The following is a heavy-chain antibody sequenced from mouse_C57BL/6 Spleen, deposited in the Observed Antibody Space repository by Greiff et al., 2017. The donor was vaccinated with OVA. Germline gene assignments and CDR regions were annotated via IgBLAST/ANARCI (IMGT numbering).Heavy chain of an antibody. Sequence: VQLQQSGPVLVKPGASVKMSCKASGYTFTDYYMNWVKQSHGKSLEWIGVINPYNGGTSYNQKFKGKATLTVDKSSSTAYMELNSLTSEDSAVYYCARDKVITTVVARGNYFDYWGKGTTLTVSS. CDR1: GYTFTDYY. J-gene: IGHJ2*01. CDR3: ARDKVITTVVARGNYFDY. V-gene: IGHV1-19*01. D-gene: IGHD1-1*01. CDR2: INPYNGGT.